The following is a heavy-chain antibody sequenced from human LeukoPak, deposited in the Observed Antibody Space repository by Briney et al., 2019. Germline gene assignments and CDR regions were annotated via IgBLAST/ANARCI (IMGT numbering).Heavy chain of an antibody. V-gene: IGHV3-30*02. CDR2: IRYDGSNK. D-gene: IGHD5-12*01. J-gene: IGHJ6*03. Sequence: PGGSLRLSCAASGFTFSSYEMNWVRQAPGKGLEWVAFIRYDGSNKYYADSVKGRFTISRDNSKNTLYLQMNSLRAEDTAVYYCAKCGYSGYEPPYYYYYMDVWGKGTTVTISS. CDR1: GFTFSSYE. CDR3: AKCGYSGYEPPYYYYYMDV.